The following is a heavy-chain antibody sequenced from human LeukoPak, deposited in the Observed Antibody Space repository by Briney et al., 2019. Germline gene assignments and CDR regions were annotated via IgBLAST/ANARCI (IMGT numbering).Heavy chain of an antibody. D-gene: IGHD3-10*01. CDR2: IKQDGNEK. CDR1: GFTFSSSW. V-gene: IGHV3-7*03. Sequence: GGSLRLSCAASGFTFSSSWMTWVRQAPGKGQEWVANIKQDGNEKYYADSVKGRFTISRDNSKNSLYLQMNSLRAEDTAVYYCVKDRVWLYYWGQGTLVTVSS. CDR3: VKDRVWLYY. J-gene: IGHJ4*02.